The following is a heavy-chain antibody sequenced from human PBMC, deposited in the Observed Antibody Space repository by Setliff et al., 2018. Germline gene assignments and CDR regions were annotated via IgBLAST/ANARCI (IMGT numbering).Heavy chain of an antibody. CDR3: AREGRRYYDSSGYYYDPYYYYYMDV. Sequence: ASVKVSCKASGYTFSRYGISWVRQAPGQGLEWMGWISAYNDNTNYAQKVQGRVTMTTDTSTSTAYMELRSLTSDDTAVYYCAREGRRYYDSSGYYYDPYYYYYMDVWGKGTTVTVSS. CDR2: ISAYNDNT. CDR1: GYTFSRYG. V-gene: IGHV1-18*01. J-gene: IGHJ6*03. D-gene: IGHD3-22*01.